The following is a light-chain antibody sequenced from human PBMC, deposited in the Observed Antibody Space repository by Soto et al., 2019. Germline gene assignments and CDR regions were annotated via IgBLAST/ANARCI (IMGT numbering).Light chain of an antibody. CDR1: QSINSY. Sequence: DIQMTQSPSSLSASVGDRVAITCRASQSINSYLNWYRQKPGKAPKPLIYDTSNLQDGVPSRFSGSGSGTDFTLTITSVQPEDFAAYLCQQTYSIPYTFGQGTKLEIK. CDR2: DTS. V-gene: IGKV1-39*01. CDR3: QQTYSIPYT. J-gene: IGKJ2*01.